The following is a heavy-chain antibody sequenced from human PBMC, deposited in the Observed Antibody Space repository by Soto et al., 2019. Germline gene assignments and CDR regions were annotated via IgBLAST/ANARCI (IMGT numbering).Heavy chain of an antibody. J-gene: IGHJ5*02. Sequence: PSETLSLTCTVSGGSISSYYWSWIRQPPGKGLEWIGYIYYSGSTYYNPSLKSRVTISVDTSKNQFSLKLSSVTAADTAVYYCARQVLITVGYNWFDPWGQGTLVTVSS. V-gene: IGHV4-59*08. CDR3: ARQVLITVGYNWFDP. D-gene: IGHD4-17*01. CDR2: IYYSGST. CDR1: GGSISSYY.